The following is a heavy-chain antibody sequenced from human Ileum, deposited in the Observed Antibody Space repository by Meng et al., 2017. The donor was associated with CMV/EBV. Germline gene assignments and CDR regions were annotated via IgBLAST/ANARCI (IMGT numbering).Heavy chain of an antibody. CDR1: GLTLSNYP. CDR2: ISRSGGDS. J-gene: IGHJ4*02. V-gene: IGHV3-23*01. Sequence: SCTAFGLTLSNYPLNWVRQAPGKGLEWVSGISRSGGDSYYADYVKGRFTVSRDNSKDILYLHMNSLTAEDTAIYYCATEEWSADYWGQGTLVTVSS. D-gene: IGHD3-3*01. CDR3: ATEEWSADY.